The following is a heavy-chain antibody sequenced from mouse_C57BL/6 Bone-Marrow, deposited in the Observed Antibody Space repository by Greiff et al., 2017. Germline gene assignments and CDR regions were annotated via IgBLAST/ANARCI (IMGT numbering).Heavy chain of an antibody. V-gene: IGHV3-1*01. CDR3: ARRGYYGSSHWYFDV. CDR2: ISYSGST. CDR1: GYSITSGYD. Sequence: DVKLQESGPGMVKPSQSLSLTCTVTGYSITSGYDWHWIRHFPGNKLEWMGYISYSGSTNYNPSLKSRISITHDTSKNHFFLKLNSVTTEDTATYYCARRGYYGSSHWYFDVWGTGTTVTVSS. J-gene: IGHJ1*03. D-gene: IGHD1-1*01.